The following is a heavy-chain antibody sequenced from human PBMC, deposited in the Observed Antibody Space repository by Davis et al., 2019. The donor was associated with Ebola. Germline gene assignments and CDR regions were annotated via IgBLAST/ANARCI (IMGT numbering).Heavy chain of an antibody. J-gene: IGHJ3*02. Sequence: MPSETLSLTCAVYGGSFSGYYWSWIRQPPGKGLEWIGEINHSGSTNYNPSLKSRVTISVDTSKNQFSLKLSSVTAADTAVYYCARDRRGGFDIWGQGTMVTVSS. D-gene: IGHD3-16*02. CDR3: ARDRRGGFDI. CDR1: GGSFSGYY. CDR2: INHSGST. V-gene: IGHV4-34*01.